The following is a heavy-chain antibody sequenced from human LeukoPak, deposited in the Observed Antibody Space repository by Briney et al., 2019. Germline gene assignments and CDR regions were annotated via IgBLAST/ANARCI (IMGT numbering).Heavy chain of an antibody. CDR1: GGSISSSNW. V-gene: IGHV4-4*02. CDR2: IYHSGST. J-gene: IGHJ4*02. D-gene: IGHD3-22*01. CDR3: ARITYYYDSSGYWY. Sequence: SETLSLTCAVSGGSISSSNWWNWVRQPPGKGLEWIGQIYHSGSTNYDPSLKTRVTISVDKSKSQFSLNLTSVTAADTAVYYCARITYYYDSSGYWYWGQGTLVTVSS.